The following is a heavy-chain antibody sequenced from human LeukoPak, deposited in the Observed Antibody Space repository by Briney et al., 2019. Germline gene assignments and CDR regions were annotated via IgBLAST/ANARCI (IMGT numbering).Heavy chain of an antibody. CDR2: ISSSSTLI. J-gene: IGHJ4*02. V-gene: IGHV3-48*01. D-gene: IGHD1-26*01. Sequence: GGSLRLSCAASGFTFGTYNMHWVRQAPGKGLEWISYISSSSTLIYYADSVKGRFTISRDNAKNSLYLQMNSLRAEDTAVYYCARDLGVTGALDYWGQGTLVTVSS. CDR1: GFTFGTYN. CDR3: ARDLGVTGALDY.